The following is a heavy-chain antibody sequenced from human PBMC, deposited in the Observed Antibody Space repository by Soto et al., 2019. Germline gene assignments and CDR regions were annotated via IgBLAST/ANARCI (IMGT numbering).Heavy chain of an antibody. CDR2: MKPNSGNT. Sequence: QVQLVQSGAEVKKPGASVKISCKASGYNFTSDDINWGRQAAGQGLEWMGWMKPNSGNTGYAQKFQGRVTMTRDTSTNTAYMELSGLRSEDTAVYYCARSGYCPNGVCHFGYFDYWGQGTLVTVSS. J-gene: IGHJ4*02. CDR1: GYNFTSDD. V-gene: IGHV1-8*01. CDR3: ARSGYCPNGVCHFGYFDY. D-gene: IGHD2-8*01.